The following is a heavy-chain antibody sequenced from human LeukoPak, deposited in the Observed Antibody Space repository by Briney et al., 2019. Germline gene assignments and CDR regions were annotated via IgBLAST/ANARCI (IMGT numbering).Heavy chain of an antibody. CDR1: GFTFSSYV. D-gene: IGHD3-22*01. CDR3: ARHHYYAGRYYHYVMDV. J-gene: IGHJ6*02. V-gene: IGHV3-23*01. CDR2: IRGGGGST. Sequence: GGSLRLSCAASGFTFSSYVMSWVRQAPGKGLEWVSVIRGGGGSTYYADSVKGRFTISRDSSNNTQYLQMNSLRAEDAAVYSCARHHYYAGRYYHYVMDVWGQGTTVTVAS.